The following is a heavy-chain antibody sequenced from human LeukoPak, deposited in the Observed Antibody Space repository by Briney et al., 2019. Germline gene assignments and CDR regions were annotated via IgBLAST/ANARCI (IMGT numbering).Heavy chain of an antibody. CDR2: INYSGST. V-gene: IGHV4-59*01. D-gene: IGHD1-1*01. CDR1: GASTTNSY. CDR3: ARDPLSTNDFDI. Sequence: SETLSLTCTVSGASTTNSYWNWIRQSPGKGLEWIGYINYSGSTNYNPSLKSRVTISVDTSKNQFSLKLSSVTAADTAVYFCARDPLSTNDFDIWGQGTMVTVSS. J-gene: IGHJ3*02.